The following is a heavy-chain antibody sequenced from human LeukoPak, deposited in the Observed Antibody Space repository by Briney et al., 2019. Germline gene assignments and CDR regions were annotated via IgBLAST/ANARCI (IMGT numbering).Heavy chain of an antibody. D-gene: IGHD2-2*01. V-gene: IGHV3-74*01. CDR3: AREYHMST. Sequence: GGSLRLSCAASGFSFNNDWMHWVRQTPGGGLVWVSRIKYDGTNTAYADSVTGRFTISRDNAKNVLYLQMNSLRAEDTAMYYGAREYHMSTWGQGTLVTVSS. J-gene: IGHJ5*02. CDR2: IKYDGTNT. CDR1: GFSFNNDW.